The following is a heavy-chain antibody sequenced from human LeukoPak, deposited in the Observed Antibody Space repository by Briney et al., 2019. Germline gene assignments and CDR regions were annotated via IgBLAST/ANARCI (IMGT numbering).Heavy chain of an antibody. J-gene: IGHJ4*02. D-gene: IGHD2-21*02. CDR2: IYYSGST. CDR1: GGSISSGGYY. Sequence: SETLSLTCTVSGGSISSGGYYWSWIRQHPGKGLKWIGYIYYSGSTYYNPSLKSRVTISVDTSKNQFSLKLSSVTAADTAVYYCARMHIVVVTAIRGRYYFDYWGQGTLVTVSS. V-gene: IGHV4-31*03. CDR3: ARMHIVVVTAIRGRYYFDY.